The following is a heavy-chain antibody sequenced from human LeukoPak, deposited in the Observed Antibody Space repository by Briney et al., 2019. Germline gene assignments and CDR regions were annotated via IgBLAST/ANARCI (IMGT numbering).Heavy chain of an antibody. J-gene: IGHJ5*02. V-gene: IGHV1-69*05. CDR3: ARDGMVRGVILPLGSDP. Sequence: SVKVSCKASGGTFSSYAISWVRQAPGQGLEWMGRIIPIFGTANYAQKFQGRVTITTDESTSTAYMELSSLRSEDTAVYYCARDGMVRGVILPLGSDPWGQGTLVTVSS. D-gene: IGHD3-10*01. CDR1: GGTFSSYA. CDR2: IIPIFGTA.